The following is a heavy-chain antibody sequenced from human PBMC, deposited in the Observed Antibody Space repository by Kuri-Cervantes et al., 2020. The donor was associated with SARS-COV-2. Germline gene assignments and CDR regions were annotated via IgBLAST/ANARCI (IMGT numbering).Heavy chain of an antibody. Sequence: GESLKISCAASGFTVSSNYMSWVRQAPGKGLVWVSRINSDGSSTSYADSVKGRFTISRDNAKNTLYLQMNSLRAEDTAVYYCAGGVGCSSTSCYTGTFDPWGQGTLVTVSS. CDR3: AGGVGCSSTSCYTGTFDP. J-gene: IGHJ5*02. CDR2: INSDGSST. CDR1: GFTVSSNY. V-gene: IGHV3-74*01. D-gene: IGHD2-2*02.